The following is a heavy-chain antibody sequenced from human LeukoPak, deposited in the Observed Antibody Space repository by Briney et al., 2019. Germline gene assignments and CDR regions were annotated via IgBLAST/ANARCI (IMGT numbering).Heavy chain of an antibody. CDR3: AKDWGYTTMVSYYFDY. CDR1: GFTFSGYG. V-gene: IGHV3-33*06. CDR2: IWYDGNNK. Sequence: QPGRSLRLSCAASGFTFSGYGMHWVRPAPDKGLEWVAVIWYDGNNKYYADSVKGRFTISRDNSKNTLYLQMNSLRAEDTAVYYCAKDWGYTTMVSYYFDYWGQGALVTVSS. D-gene: IGHD5-18*01. J-gene: IGHJ4*02.